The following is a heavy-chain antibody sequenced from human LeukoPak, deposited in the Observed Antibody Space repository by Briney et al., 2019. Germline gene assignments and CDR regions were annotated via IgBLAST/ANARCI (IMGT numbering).Heavy chain of an antibody. CDR3: ARASDPWLQLT. Sequence: GGPLRLSCAASGFTISNYWMIWVRQAPGKGLEWVGNIKQDGSEKRYADSVRGRFSISRDNAQTSLYLQMNSLRAEDTAVYYCARASDPWLQLTWGQGTLVTVSS. CDR2: IKQDGSEK. D-gene: IGHD5-24*01. CDR1: GFTISNYW. J-gene: IGHJ5*02. V-gene: IGHV3-7*05.